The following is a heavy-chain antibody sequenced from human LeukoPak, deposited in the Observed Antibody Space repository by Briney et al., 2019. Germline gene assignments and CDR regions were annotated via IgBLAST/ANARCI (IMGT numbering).Heavy chain of an antibody. Sequence: GGSLRLSCAASGFTVSSNYMSWVPQAPGKGLEWVSVIYSGGSTYYADSVNGSFTISRDNSKNTLYLQMTSLRAEDTAVYYSARETGSFVKFGGQGTLVTVSS. CDR1: GFTVSSNY. CDR3: ARETGSFVKF. V-gene: IGHV3-66*01. CDR2: IYSGGST. J-gene: IGHJ4*02. D-gene: IGHD2-15*01.